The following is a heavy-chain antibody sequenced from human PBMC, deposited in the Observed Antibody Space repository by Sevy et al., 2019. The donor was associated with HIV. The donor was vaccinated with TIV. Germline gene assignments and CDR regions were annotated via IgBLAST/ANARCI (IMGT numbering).Heavy chain of an antibody. CDR3: ASETGTYYDTSGYPYLLEAGFDY. CDR2: INSDSDTM. Sequence: GGSLRLSCVASGFPFNYYAMNWVRQAPGKGLEWILYINSDSDTMYYGDSVKGRFTISRDNAKNSLYLQMNSLRDDDTAVYYWASETGTYYDTSGYPYLLEAGFDYWGQGTLVTVSS. CDR1: GFPFNYYA. V-gene: IGHV3-48*02. D-gene: IGHD3-22*01. J-gene: IGHJ4*02.